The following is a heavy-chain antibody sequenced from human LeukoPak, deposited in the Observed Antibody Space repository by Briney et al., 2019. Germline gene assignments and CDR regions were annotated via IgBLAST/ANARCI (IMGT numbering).Heavy chain of an antibody. CDR1: GFTLSNYW. CDR3: AKDPYSKSDY. CDR2: IKQDGSEK. V-gene: IGHV3-7*01. Sequence: GGSLRLSCAAYGFTLSNYWMSWVRQAPGKGLEWVANIKQDGSEKNYVDSVKGRFTISRDNAKNSLFLQMNSLRAEDTAVYYCAKDPYSKSDYWGQGTLVTVSS. D-gene: IGHD4-11*01. J-gene: IGHJ4*02.